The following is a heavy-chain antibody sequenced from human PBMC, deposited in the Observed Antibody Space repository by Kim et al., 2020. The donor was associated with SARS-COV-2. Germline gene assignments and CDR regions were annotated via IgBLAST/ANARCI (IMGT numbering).Heavy chain of an antibody. V-gene: IGHV3-15*01. CDR3: ATESYFYDGNGEDY. J-gene: IGHJ4*01. Sequence: GGSLRLSCAASGFSFPNAWMTWVRQAPGKGLEWVGRISSNSDGGTTDDAAPGRGSFSISRDESQNTLFLHRNRVETADTAVYYCATESYFYDGNGEDYWG. CDR2: ISSNSDGGTT. D-gene: IGHD3-22*01. CDR1: GFSFPNAW.